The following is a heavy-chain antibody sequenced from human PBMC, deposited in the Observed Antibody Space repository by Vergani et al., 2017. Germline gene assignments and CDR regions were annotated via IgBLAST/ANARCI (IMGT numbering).Heavy chain of an antibody. V-gene: IGHV4-34*01. CDR3: ASGRSSSSWYFEISGYYFDY. J-gene: IGHJ4*02. Sequence: QVQLQQWGAGLLKPSETLSLTCAVYGGSFSGYYWSWIRQPPGKGLEWIGEINHSGSTNYNPSLKSRVTISVDTSKNQFSLKLSSVTAADTAVYYCASGRSSSSWYFEISGYYFDYWGQGTLVTVSS. CDR1: GGSFSGYY. CDR2: INHSGST. D-gene: IGHD6-13*01.